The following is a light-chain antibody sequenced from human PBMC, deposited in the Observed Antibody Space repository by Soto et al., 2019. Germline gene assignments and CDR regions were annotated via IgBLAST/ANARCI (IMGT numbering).Light chain of an antibody. V-gene: IGLV2-8*01. CDR1: SSDVGSYNL. Sequence: QSVLTQPASVSGSPGQSITISCTGTSSDVGSYNLVSWYQQHPGKAPKLMIYEVSKRPSGVPDRFSGSKSDNTASLTVSGLQAEDEADYYCSSYAASNNFVFGTGTKVTVL. CDR3: SSYAASNNFV. J-gene: IGLJ1*01. CDR2: EVS.